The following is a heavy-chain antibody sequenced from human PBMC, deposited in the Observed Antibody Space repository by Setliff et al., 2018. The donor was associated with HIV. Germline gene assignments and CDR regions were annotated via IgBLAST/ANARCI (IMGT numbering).Heavy chain of an antibody. CDR3: ARLDSSIFGTIKPLHHFDY. V-gene: IGHV4-4*09. Sequence: SETLSLSCSVSGGSISGHFWSWIRQSPGKGLEWIGYIYGNGNTKYNRFLNSRVTMSVDTSKNQFSLNLNSVTAADTAMYYCARLDSSIFGTIKPLHHFDYWGQGLMVTVSS. D-gene: IGHD3-3*01. J-gene: IGHJ4*01. CDR1: GGSISGHF. CDR2: IYGNGNT.